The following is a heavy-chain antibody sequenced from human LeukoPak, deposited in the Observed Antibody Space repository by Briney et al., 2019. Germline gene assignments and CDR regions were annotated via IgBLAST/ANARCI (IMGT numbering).Heavy chain of an antibody. CDR2: ISAYNGKT. J-gene: IGHJ4*02. CDR1: DYTFTSYG. Sequence: ASVKVSCKASDYTFTSYGVSWVRQGPGQGLEWMGWISAYNGKTSYAQKLQGRVTMTTDTSTSTAYMELRGLRSDDTAVYYCARRSTLYSSGRFYFDYWGQGTLVTVSS. D-gene: IGHD6-19*01. V-gene: IGHV1-18*01. CDR3: ARRSTLYSSGRFYFDY.